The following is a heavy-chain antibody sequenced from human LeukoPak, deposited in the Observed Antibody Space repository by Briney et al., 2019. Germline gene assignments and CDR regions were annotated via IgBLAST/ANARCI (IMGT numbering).Heavy chain of an antibody. CDR3: VRDTPYSSGWYGGHVAFDL. CDR2: IIPILGIA. CDR1: GGTFSSYA. J-gene: IGHJ3*01. Sequence: SVKVSCKASGGTFSSYAISWVRQAPGQGLEWMGRIIPILGIANYAQKFQGRVTITADKSTSTAYMELRSLISDDTAVYYCVRDTPYSSGWYGGHVAFDLWGQGTMVTVSS. D-gene: IGHD6-19*01. V-gene: IGHV1-69*04.